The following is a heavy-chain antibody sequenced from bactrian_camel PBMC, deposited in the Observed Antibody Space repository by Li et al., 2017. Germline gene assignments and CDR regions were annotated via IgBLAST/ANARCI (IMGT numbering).Heavy chain of an antibody. J-gene: IGHJ4*01. CDR1: DLNLGDAD. D-gene: IGHD3*01. V-gene: IGHV3S55*01. Sequence: LVESGGGSVQAGGSLKLSCTSSDLNLGDADMGWYRQVPGQKCELVSSINSDGSTYYSESVKGRFTISQDNAKNTVYLQMDSLKLEDTAVYYCAAPTWMAAIQATGVKCDYWGQGTQVTVS. CDR3: AAPTWMAAIQATGVKCDY. CDR2: INSDGST.